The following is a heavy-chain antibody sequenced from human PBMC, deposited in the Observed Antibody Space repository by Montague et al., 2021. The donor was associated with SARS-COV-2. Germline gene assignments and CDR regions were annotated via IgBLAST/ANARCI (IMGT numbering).Heavy chain of an antibody. CDR2: IYYSGST. D-gene: IGHD3-10*01. Sequence: ETLSLTCTVSGGSISSSSYYWGWIRQPPGKGLEWIGSIYYSGSTYYNPSLKSRVTISVDTSKNQFSLKLSSVTAADTAVYYCARDLAGYYGSGGYGGMDVWGQGTTVTVSS. CDR3: ARDLAGYYGSGGYGGMDV. CDR1: GGSISSSSYY. V-gene: IGHV4-39*07. J-gene: IGHJ6*02.